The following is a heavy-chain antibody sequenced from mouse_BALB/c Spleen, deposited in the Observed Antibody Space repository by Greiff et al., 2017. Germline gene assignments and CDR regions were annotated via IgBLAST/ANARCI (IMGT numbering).Heavy chain of an antibody. CDR3: TTGSSWLAY. V-gene: IGHV1S81*02. CDR2: INPSNGGT. D-gene: IGHD1-2*01. CDR1: GYTFTSYY. Sequence: VQLQQSGAELVKPGASVKLSCKASGYTFTSYYMYWVKQRPGQGLEWIGEINPSNGGTNFNEKFKSKATLTVDKSSSTAYMQLSSLTSEDSAVYYCTTGSSWLAYWGQGTLVTVSA. J-gene: IGHJ3*01.